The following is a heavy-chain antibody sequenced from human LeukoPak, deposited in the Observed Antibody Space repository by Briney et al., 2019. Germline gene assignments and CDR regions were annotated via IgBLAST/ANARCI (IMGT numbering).Heavy chain of an antibody. D-gene: IGHD3-10*01. Sequence: QTGGPLRLSCAASGFTFSSYAMSWVRQAPGKGLEWVSGISDSGGSTYYADSVKGRFAISRDNSKNTLSLQMNSLRAEDTAVYYCANQNFYASGTYYAYYFDYWGQGTLVTVSS. CDR3: ANQNFYASGTYYAYYFDY. V-gene: IGHV3-23*01. J-gene: IGHJ4*02. CDR1: GFTFSSYA. CDR2: ISDSGGST.